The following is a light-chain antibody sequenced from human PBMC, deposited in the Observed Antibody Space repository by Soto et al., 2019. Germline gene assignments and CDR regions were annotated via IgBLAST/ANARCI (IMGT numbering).Light chain of an antibody. V-gene: IGKV2-28*01. Sequence: DIVMTQSPLSLPVTHGEPASISCRSRKTLLHSNGYNYLDWYLQKPGQSPQXLIYLGSNRASGVPDRFSGSGSGTDFTLKISRVEAEDVGVYYCMQALQTLWTFGPGTKVDI. J-gene: IGKJ3*01. CDR1: KTLLHSNGYNY. CDR2: LGS. CDR3: MQALQTLWT.